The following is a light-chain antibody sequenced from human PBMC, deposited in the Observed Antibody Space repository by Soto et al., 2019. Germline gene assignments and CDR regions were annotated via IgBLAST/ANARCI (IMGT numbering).Light chain of an antibody. CDR2: GAS. CDR1: QSVSSN. CDR3: QQSNNWPYT. J-gene: IGKJ2*01. Sequence: EIVMTQSPATLSVSPGERATLSCRASQSVSSNLAWYQQKPGQAPRLLFYGASTRATGVTARFSGSGSGTDFTLTISSLQSEDFAVYYCQQSNNWPYTFGQGTKLEIK. V-gene: IGKV3-15*01.